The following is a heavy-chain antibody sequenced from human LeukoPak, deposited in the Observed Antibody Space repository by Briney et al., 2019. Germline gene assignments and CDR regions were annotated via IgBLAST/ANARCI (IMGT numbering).Heavy chain of an antibody. V-gene: IGHV6-1*01. Sequence: SQTLSLTCALSGDSVSSNSAAWNWIRQSPSRGLEWLGRTYYRSKWYNDYAVSVKSRITINPDTSKNQFSLQLNSVTPEDTAVYYCARDRIIAVAGTAYFDYWGQGTLVTVSS. CDR3: ARDRIIAVAGTAYFDY. J-gene: IGHJ4*02. CDR1: GDSVSSNSAA. CDR2: TYYRSKWYN. D-gene: IGHD6-19*01.